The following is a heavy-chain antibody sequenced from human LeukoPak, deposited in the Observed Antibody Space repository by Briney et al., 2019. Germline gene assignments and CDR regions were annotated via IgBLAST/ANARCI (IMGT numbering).Heavy chain of an antibody. CDR3: ANSRNYFFYGVDV. CDR2: IYRGGRT. J-gene: IGHJ6*02. CDR1: GVTVDSNF. Sequence: PGGSLRLSCAASGVTVDSNFMSWVRQGPGKGLEWVSVIYRGGRTYYADSVKGRFTISTDSSENTLYLQMNSLRAEDTAVYFCANSRNYFFYGVDVWGQGTTVTVSS. V-gene: IGHV3-53*05.